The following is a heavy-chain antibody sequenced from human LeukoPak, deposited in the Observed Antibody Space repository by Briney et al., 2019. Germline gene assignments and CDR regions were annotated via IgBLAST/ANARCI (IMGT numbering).Heavy chain of an antibody. J-gene: IGHJ4*02. V-gene: IGHV3-48*01. CDR1: GFTFSTHN. CDR3: ARGIAAPGDYFDY. D-gene: IGHD6-13*01. CDR2: ISRVGSTI. Sequence: GGSLTLSCKASGFTFSTHNFNWVRQAPGKGLEWVAFISRVGSTIFYSDSVRGRFIISRDNAKDSVYLQMNSLAADDTAIYYCARGIAAPGDYFDYWGQGTLVTVSS.